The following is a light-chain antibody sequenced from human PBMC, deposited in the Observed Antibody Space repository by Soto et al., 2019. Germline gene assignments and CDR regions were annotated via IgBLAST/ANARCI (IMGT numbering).Light chain of an antibody. CDR1: SSDVGGYNY. J-gene: IGLJ1*01. V-gene: IGLV2-14*01. CDR3: SSYTSSSTLYV. CDR2: EVS. Sequence: QSVLTQPASVSGSPGQSITTSCTGTSSDVGGYNYVSWYQQHTGNAPKLMIYEVSNRPSGVSNRFSGSKSGNTASLTISGLQAEDEADYYCSSYTSSSTLYVFGTGTKLTV.